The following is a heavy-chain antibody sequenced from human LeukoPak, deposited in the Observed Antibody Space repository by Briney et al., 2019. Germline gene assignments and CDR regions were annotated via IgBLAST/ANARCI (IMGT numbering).Heavy chain of an antibody. D-gene: IGHD3-10*01. Sequence: SETLSLTCTVSGGSISSGSYDWSWIRQPAGKELEWIGRIYTSGSTNYNPSLKSRVTISVDTSNNQFSLKLSSVTAADTAVYYCARDYYNWFDPWGQGTLVTVSS. CDR1: GGSISSGSYD. CDR2: IYTSGST. CDR3: ARDYYNWFDP. V-gene: IGHV4-61*02. J-gene: IGHJ5*02.